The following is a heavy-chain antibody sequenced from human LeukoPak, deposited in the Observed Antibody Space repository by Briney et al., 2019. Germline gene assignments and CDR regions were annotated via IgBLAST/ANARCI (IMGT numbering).Heavy chain of an antibody. CDR3: AGTSVTLHF. CDR1: DGSTTGYY. J-gene: IGHJ4*02. V-gene: IGHV4-59*04. D-gene: IGHD4-17*01. CDR2: IYYSGST. Sequence: SETLSLTCSVSDGSTTGYYWSWIRQPPGKGLEWIGSIYYSGSTYYNPSLKSRVTISVDTSKNQFSLRLTSVTAADTAVYYCAGTSVTLHFWGQGALVTVSS.